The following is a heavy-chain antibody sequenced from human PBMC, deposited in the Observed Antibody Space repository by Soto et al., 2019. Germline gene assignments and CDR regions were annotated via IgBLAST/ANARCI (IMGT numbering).Heavy chain of an antibody. V-gene: IGHV4-4*02. CDR3: ARKSWVRFDF. CDR1: GGSISSSVW. Sequence: SETLSLTCAVSGGSISSSVWWSWVRQPPGKGLEWIGEVFHSGGTNYNPSLKSRVTMSEDTSRSQFSLELHSVTAADTAVYYCARKSWVRFDFWGQGTMVTVSS. D-gene: IGHD3-16*01. J-gene: IGHJ4*02. CDR2: VFHSGGT.